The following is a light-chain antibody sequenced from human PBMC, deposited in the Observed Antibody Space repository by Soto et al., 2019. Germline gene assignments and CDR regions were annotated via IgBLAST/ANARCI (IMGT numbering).Light chain of an antibody. V-gene: IGKV3-20*01. Sequence: EIVLTQSPGTLSLSPGERATLSCRASQSVSNNYLAWYQQKPGQSPRLLIYGASIRATAIPDRFSGSGSGTDFTLTISRLEPEDSAVYYCQQHSRSITFGGGTKVDIK. CDR2: GAS. CDR3: QQHSRSIT. CDR1: QSVSNNY. J-gene: IGKJ4*01.